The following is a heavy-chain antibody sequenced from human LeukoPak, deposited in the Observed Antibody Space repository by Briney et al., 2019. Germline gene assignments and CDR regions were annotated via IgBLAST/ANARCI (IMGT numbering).Heavy chain of an antibody. V-gene: IGHV1-69*06. Sequence: ASVKVSCKASGGTFSSYAISWVRQAPGQGLEWMGGIIPIFGTANYAKKFRGRVTITADKSTRTAYMELSSLRSEGTAVYYCARDKGYSGHEGDAFDIWGQGTMVTVSS. J-gene: IGHJ3*02. CDR2: IIPIFGTA. D-gene: IGHD5-12*01. CDR3: ARDKGYSGHEGDAFDI. CDR1: GGTFSSYA.